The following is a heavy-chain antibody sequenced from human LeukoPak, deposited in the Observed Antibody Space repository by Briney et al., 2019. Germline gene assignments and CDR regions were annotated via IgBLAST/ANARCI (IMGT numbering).Heavy chain of an antibody. J-gene: IGHJ6*02. V-gene: IGHV3-23*01. Sequence: GGSLRLSCEASGFTFSSYAMSWVRQAPGKGLEWVSAISGSGGSTNYADSVKGRFTISRDNSKNTLYLQMNSLRAEDTAVYYCARDNGDIYGSGSSPSNNYYYYGMDVWGQGTTVTVSS. D-gene: IGHD3-10*01. CDR1: GFTFSSYA. CDR3: ARDNGDIYGSGSSPSNNYYYYGMDV. CDR2: ISGSGGST.